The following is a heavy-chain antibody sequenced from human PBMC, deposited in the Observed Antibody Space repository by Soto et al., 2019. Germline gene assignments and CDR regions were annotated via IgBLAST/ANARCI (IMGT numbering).Heavy chain of an antibody. CDR2: IYSGGST. Sequence: EVQLVESGGGLVQPGGSLRLSCAASGFTVSSNYMSWVRQAPGTGLEWVSVIYSGGSTYYADSVKGRFTISRDNSKNTLYRQMNSLRAEDTAVYYCARGLHYDILTGYLYYMDVWGKGTTVTVSS. J-gene: IGHJ6*03. CDR1: GFTVSSNY. D-gene: IGHD3-9*01. V-gene: IGHV3-66*01. CDR3: ARGLHYDILTGYLYYMDV.